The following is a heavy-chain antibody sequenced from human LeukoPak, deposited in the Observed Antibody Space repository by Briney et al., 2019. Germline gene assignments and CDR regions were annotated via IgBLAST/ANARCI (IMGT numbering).Heavy chain of an antibody. V-gene: IGHV4-39*07. D-gene: IGHD2-15*01. CDR3: ARDNRYSNAGYCSNWFDP. Sequence: SETLSLTCTVSSGSISTSNYYWGWVRQPPGKALEWIGNIFYSGSTYYSPSLKSRLTISIDTSKNQFSLKLTSVTAADTALYFCARDNRYSNAGYCSNWFDPWGQGTLVTVSS. J-gene: IGHJ5*02. CDR1: SGSISTSNYY. CDR2: IFYSGST.